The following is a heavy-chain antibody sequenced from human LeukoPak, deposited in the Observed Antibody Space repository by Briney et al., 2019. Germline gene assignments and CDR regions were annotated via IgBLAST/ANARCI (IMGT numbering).Heavy chain of an antibody. CDR3: AKDQSPYDFWSGCHH. D-gene: IGHD3-3*01. CDR1: GFTFSSHG. J-gene: IGHJ5*02. V-gene: IGHV3-30*18. CDR2: ISYDGSNK. Sequence: GGSLRLSCAASGFTFSSHGMHWVRQAPGKGLEWVAVISYDGSNKYYADSVKGRFTISRDNYKNTLYLQMNSLRAEDTAVYYCAKDQSPYDFWSGCHHWGQGTLVTVSS.